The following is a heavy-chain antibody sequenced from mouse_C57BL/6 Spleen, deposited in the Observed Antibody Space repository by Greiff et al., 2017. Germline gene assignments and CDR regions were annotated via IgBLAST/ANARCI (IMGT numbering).Heavy chain of an antibody. CDR1: GYTFTSYW. J-gene: IGHJ4*01. CDR3: ARGGYYLYYAMDY. V-gene: IGHV1-53*01. D-gene: IGHD2-3*01. CDR2: INPSNGGT. Sequence: QVQLQQPGTELVKPGASVKLSCKASGYTFTSYWMHWVKQRPGQGLEWIGNINPSNGGTNYNEKFKSKATLTVDKSSSTAYMQLSSLTSEDSGVYYCARGGYYLYYAMDYWGQGTSVTVSS.